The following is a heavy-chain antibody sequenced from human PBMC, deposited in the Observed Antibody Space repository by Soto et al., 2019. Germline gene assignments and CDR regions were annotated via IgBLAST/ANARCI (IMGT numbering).Heavy chain of an antibody. J-gene: IGHJ6*02. CDR1: GFTVSSNY. Sequence: LRLSCAASGFTVSSNYMSWVRQAPGKGLEWVSVIYSGGSTYYADSVKGRFTISRDNSKNTLYLQMNSLRAEDTAVYYCARLYTDNDYSYNGMDVCGQATTVTVSS. CDR2: IYSGGST. CDR3: ARLYTDNDYSYNGMDV. V-gene: IGHV3-53*01. D-gene: IGHD2-2*02.